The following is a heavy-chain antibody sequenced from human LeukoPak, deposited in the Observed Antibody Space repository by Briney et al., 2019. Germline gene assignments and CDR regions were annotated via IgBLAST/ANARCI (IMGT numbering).Heavy chain of an antibody. D-gene: IGHD1-26*01. CDR2: IYSGGST. CDR1: GFTVSSNY. V-gene: IGHV3-66*01. J-gene: IGHJ4*02. CDR3: AKDLYGYSGSSGEVGVDY. Sequence: PGGSLRLSCAASGFTVSSNYMSWVRQAPGKGLEWVSVIYSGGSTYYADSVKGRFTISRDNAKNSLYLQMNSLRAEDTAVYYCAKDLYGYSGSSGEVGVDYWGQGTLVTVSP.